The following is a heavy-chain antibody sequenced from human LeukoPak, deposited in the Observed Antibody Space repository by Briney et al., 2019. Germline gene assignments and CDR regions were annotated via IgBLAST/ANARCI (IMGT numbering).Heavy chain of an antibody. V-gene: IGHV3-23*01. CDR2: ITGNGGRI. CDR1: GFTFSSYA. CDR3: AKDGTYFDY. J-gene: IGHJ4*02. Sequence: TGGSLRLSCAASGFTFSSYAMSWVRQAPGKGLEGGSGITGNGGRIYYADSVKGRFTISRDNSKNTLYLQMNNLRAEDTAVYYCAKDGTYFDYWGQGTLVAVSS.